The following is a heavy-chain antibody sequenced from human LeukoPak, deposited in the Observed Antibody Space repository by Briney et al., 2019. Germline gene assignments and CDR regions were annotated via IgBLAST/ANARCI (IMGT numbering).Heavy chain of an antibody. J-gene: IGHJ5*02. Sequence: GGSLRLSCAASRFTLSTYWMSWVRQAPGKGLEWVAVILYDGSIKQYAESVKGRFTISRDNSKNTLDLQMNSLGVEDTAVYHCAKIRTGYLCNNKCREFGPRGPGTLVAVSS. CDR3: AKIRTGYLCNNKCREFGP. D-gene: IGHD2-15*01. CDR2: ILYDGSIK. V-gene: IGHV3-30*18. CDR1: RFTLSTYW.